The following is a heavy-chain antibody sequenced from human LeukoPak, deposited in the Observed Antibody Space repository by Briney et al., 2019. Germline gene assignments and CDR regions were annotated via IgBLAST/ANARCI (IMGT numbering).Heavy chain of an antibody. D-gene: IGHD6-19*01. V-gene: IGHV4-59*01. CDR3: ASARQWLAPFDI. Sequence: SETLSLTCTVSGGSISSYYWSWIRQPPGKGLEWIGYIYYSGSTNYNPSLKSRVTISVDTSKNQFSLKLSSVTAADTAVYYCASARQWLAPFDIWGQGTMVTVSS. J-gene: IGHJ3*02. CDR2: IYYSGST. CDR1: GGSISSYY.